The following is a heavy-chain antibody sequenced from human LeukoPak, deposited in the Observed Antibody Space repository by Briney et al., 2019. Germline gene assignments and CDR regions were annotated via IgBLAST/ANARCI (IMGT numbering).Heavy chain of an antibody. CDR2: VSGSGGST. Sequence: GGSLRLSCAASGFTFNSYAMTWVRQAPGKGLEWVSAVSGSGGSTYYPDSVKGRFTISRDNSKNTLYLQMNSLRAEDTAVYYCAKEEYGSGDYYFDYWGQGTLVTVSS. D-gene: IGHD3-10*01. J-gene: IGHJ4*02. CDR1: GFTFNSYA. CDR3: AKEEYGSGDYYFDY. V-gene: IGHV3-23*01.